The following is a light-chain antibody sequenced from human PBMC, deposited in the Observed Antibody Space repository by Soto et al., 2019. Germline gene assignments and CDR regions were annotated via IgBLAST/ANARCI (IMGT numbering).Light chain of an antibody. J-gene: IGLJ1*01. CDR3: ASHTTSDTRV. CDR2: EVS. V-gene: IGLV2-14*01. Sequence: QSVLTQPASVSGSPGQSIAISCTGTSGDVGAYDYVSWYQHHPDKAPKLMIYEVSNRPSGVSDRFSGSKSVYTATLTISGLQAEDEADYYCASHTTSDTRVFGTGTKVPS. CDR1: SGDVGAYDY.